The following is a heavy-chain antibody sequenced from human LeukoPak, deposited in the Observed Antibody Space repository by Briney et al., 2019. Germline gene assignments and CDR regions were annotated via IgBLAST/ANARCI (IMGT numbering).Heavy chain of an antibody. CDR1: GGSISSYY. D-gene: IGHD5-18*01. Sequence: PSETLSLTCTVSGGSISSYYWSWIRQPAGKGLEWIGRIYTSGSTNYNPSLKSRVTMSVDTSKNQFSLKLSSVTAADTAVYYCAREDAAMGVYYYYYMDVWGKGTTVTISS. CDR2: IYTSGST. J-gene: IGHJ6*03. V-gene: IGHV4-4*07. CDR3: AREDAAMGVYYYYYMDV.